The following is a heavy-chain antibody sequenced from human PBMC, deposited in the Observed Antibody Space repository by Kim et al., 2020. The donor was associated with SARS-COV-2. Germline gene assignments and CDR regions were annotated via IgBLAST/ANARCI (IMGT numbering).Heavy chain of an antibody. J-gene: IGHJ3*02. Sequence: GESLKISCKGSGYSFTSYWISWVRQMPGKGLEWMGRIDPSDSYTNYSPSFQGHVTISADKSISTAYLQWSSLKASDTAMYYCARHTLNIVVVPAAHDAFDIWGQGTMVTVSS. CDR2: IDPSDSYT. V-gene: IGHV5-10-1*01. D-gene: IGHD2-2*01. CDR1: GYSFTSYW. CDR3: ARHTLNIVVVPAAHDAFDI.